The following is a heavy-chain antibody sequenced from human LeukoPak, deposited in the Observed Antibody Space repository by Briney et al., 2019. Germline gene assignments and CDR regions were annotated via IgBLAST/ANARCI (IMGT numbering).Heavy chain of an antibody. CDR1: GGSISSYY. V-gene: IGHV4-59*12. D-gene: IGHD3-3*01. CDR3: AREYDFWSGGTLNDAFDI. J-gene: IGHJ3*02. CDR2: IYYSGTT. Sequence: SETLSLTCTVSGGSISSYYWSWIRQPPGKGLEWIGYIYYSGTTNYNPSLKSRVTISVDTSKNQFSLKLSSVTAADTAVYYCAREYDFWSGGTLNDAFDIWGQGTMVTVSS.